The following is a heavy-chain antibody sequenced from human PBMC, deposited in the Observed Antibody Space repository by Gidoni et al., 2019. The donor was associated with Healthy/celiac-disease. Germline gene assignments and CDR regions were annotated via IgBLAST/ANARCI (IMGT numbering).Heavy chain of an antibody. D-gene: IGHD3-3*01. V-gene: IGHV3-7*03. J-gene: IGHJ4*02. Sequence: EVQLVASGGGLVQPGGSLRLSCAASGFPFSSYWMSWVRQAPGKGLEWVANIKQDGSEKYYVDSVKGRFTISRDNAKNSLYLQMNSLRAEDTAVYYCARILRFLEPGFDYWGQGTLVTVSS. CDR3: ARILRFLEPGFDY. CDR1: GFPFSSYW. CDR2: IKQDGSEK.